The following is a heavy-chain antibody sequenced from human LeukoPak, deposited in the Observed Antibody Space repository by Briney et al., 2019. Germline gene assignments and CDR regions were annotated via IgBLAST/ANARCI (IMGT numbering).Heavy chain of an antibody. V-gene: IGHV1-69*13. CDR1: GGTFSSYA. J-gene: IGHJ6*03. Sequence: SVQVSCEASGGTFSSYAISWVRPAPGQGLEWMGGIIPIFGTANYAQKFQGRVTITADESTSTAYMELSSLRSEDTAVYYCARDRGEFGVVRAVVYYYYMDVWGKGTTVTVSS. D-gene: IGHD3-3*01. CDR2: IIPIFGTA. CDR3: ARDRGEFGVVRAVVYYYYMDV.